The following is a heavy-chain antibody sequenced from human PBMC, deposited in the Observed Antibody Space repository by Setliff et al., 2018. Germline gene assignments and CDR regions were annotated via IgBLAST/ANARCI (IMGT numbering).Heavy chain of an antibody. CDR1: GGSISNYY. J-gene: IGHJ6*03. D-gene: IGHD3-9*01. V-gene: IGHV4-4*07. Sequence: SETLSLTCTVSGGSISNYYWSWIRQPAGKGLEWIGRIYTSGSTNYNPSLKSRVTMSVDTSKNQFSLKLSSVTAADPAVYYCARGYYDILTGYYRHMDVWGKGTTVTVSS. CDR3: ARGYYDILTGYYRHMDV. CDR2: IYTSGST.